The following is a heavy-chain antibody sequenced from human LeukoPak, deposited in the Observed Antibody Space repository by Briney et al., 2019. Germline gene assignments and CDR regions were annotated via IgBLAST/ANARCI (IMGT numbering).Heavy chain of an antibody. J-gene: IGHJ4*02. CDR1: GYTFTSYA. D-gene: IGHD6-13*01. CDR3: ARAEQQLMDFDY. Sequence: ASVKVSCKASGYTFTSYAMHWVRQAPGQRLEWMGWINAGNGNTKYSQKFQGRVTITRDTSASTAYMELSSLRSEDTAVYYCARAEQQLMDFDYWGQGTLVTVSS. CDR2: INAGNGNT. V-gene: IGHV1-3*01.